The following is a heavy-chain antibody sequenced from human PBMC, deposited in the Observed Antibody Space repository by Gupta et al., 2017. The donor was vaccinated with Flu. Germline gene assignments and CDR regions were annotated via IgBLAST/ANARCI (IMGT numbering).Heavy chain of an antibody. Sequence: EMQLLESGGGLVQPGGSLRLSCAASGLPFNNDAMSWVRQAPGKGLEWVSSIIGSGDIIYYADSVKGRFTISGDSSKNTLYLQMNSLRAEDTAVYDGAKGVHVMDVWGQGTMVTVSS. CDR1: GLPFNNDA. CDR2: IIGSGDII. J-gene: IGHJ6*02. V-gene: IGHV3-23*01. CDR3: AKGVHVMDV.